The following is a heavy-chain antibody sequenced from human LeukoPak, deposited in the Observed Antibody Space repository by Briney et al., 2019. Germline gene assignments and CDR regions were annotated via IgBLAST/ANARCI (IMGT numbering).Heavy chain of an antibody. J-gene: IGHJ4*02. CDR3: ARDEREGRYSYGLFDY. V-gene: IGHV1-2*02. CDR1: GYTFTGYY. CDR2: INPNSGGT. Sequence: EASVKVSCKASGYTFTGYYMHWVRQAPGQGLEWMGWINPNSGGTNYAQKFQGRVTMTRDTSISTAYMELSRLRSDDTAVYYCARDEREGRYSYGLFDYWGQGTLVTVSS. D-gene: IGHD5-18*01.